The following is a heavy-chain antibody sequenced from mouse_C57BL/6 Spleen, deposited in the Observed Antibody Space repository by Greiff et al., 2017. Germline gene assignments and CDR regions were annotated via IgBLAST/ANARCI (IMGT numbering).Heavy chain of an antibody. J-gene: IGHJ2*01. Sequence: QVQLQQSGAELVRPGASVTLSCKASGYTFTDYEMHWVKQTPVHGLEWIGAIDPETGGTAYNQKFKGKAILTADKSSSTASLELRSLTSEDSAFFYCTRSPAITTVVATDHFDYWGQGTTLTVSS. D-gene: IGHD1-1*01. CDR2: IDPETGGT. V-gene: IGHV1-15*01. CDR1: GYTFTDYE. CDR3: TRSPAITTVVATDHFDY.